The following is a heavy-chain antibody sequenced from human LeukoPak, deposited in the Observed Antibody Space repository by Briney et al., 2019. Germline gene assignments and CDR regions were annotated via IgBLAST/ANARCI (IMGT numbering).Heavy chain of an antibody. V-gene: IGHV3-49*04. CDR3: VRDAYGDYDGVFDN. CDR2: IRSKQVGGT. Sequence: PGGSLRLSCTAAGFTLGDYAMKWVRQAPRKGPEGIGLIRSKQVGGTEYAAFVKGSFKISRDHSKGVAYLQMNSLKTEDTSVYYCVRDAYGDYDGVFDNWGQGTLVTVSS. D-gene: IGHD4-17*01. J-gene: IGHJ4*02. CDR1: GFTLGDYA.